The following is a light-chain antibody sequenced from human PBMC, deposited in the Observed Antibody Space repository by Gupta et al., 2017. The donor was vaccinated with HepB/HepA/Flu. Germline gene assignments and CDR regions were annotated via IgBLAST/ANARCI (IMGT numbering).Light chain of an antibody. CDR3: DDWDDSLNGTNWV. J-gene: IGLJ3*02. V-gene: IGLV1-44*01. Sequence: QSVLTQPPSASGTPGQRVTISCSGSSSNIGSNTVNWYQQLPGTAPKLLIYSNNQRPSGVPDRFSGSTSGTSASIAISGLPSEDEAEYYCDDWDDSLNGTNWVFGGGTKLTVL. CDR1: SSNIGSNT. CDR2: SNN.